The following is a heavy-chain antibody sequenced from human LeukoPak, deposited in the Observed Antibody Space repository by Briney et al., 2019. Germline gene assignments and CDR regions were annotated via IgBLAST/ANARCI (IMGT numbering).Heavy chain of an antibody. D-gene: IGHD6-13*01. CDR1: GFTFSSYW. CDR2: INTDGSST. Sequence: GGSLRLSCAASGFTFSSYWMHWVRQAPGKGLVWVSRINTDGSSTSYADSVKGRFTISRDNAKNTLYLQMNSLRAEDTAVYYCAKDRRGRWYQPFDYWGQGTLVTVSS. J-gene: IGHJ4*02. V-gene: IGHV3-74*01. CDR3: AKDRRGRWYQPFDY.